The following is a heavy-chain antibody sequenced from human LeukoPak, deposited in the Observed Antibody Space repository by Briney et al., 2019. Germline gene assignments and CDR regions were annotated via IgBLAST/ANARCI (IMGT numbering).Heavy chain of an antibody. Sequence: PGGSLRLSCAASGFTFSNAWMSWVRQAPGKGLEWVGRIKSKTDGGTTDYAAPVKGRFTISRDDSKNTLYLQMNSLKTEDTAVYYCTTGYDSSGYSYWYFDLWGRGTLVTVSS. V-gene: IGHV3-15*01. CDR1: GFTFSNAW. CDR2: IKSKTDGGTT. CDR3: TTGYDSSGYSYWYFDL. D-gene: IGHD3-22*01. J-gene: IGHJ2*01.